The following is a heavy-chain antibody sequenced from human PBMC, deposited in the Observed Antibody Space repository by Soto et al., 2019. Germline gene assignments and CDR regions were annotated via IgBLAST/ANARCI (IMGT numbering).Heavy chain of an antibody. V-gene: IGHV3-23*01. J-gene: IGHJ6*02. Sequence: EVQLLESGGGLVQPGGSLRLSCAASGSTMSNYGMSWVRQAPGKGLEWVSGISRSGGSTYYADSVKGRFTISRDNSKNALYLQIDRLRADDTAIYYCARHSGDVYYYFSLDVWGQGTTVTVSS. D-gene: IGHD3-10*01. CDR1: GSTMSNYG. CDR3: ARHSGDVYYYFSLDV. CDR2: ISRSGGST.